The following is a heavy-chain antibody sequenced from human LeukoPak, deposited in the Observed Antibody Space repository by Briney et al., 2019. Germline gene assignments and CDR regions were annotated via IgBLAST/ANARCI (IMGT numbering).Heavy chain of an antibody. CDR1: GFTFSSYS. CDR2: INHSGST. J-gene: IGHJ4*02. Sequence: GSLRLSCAASGFTFSSYSMNWVRQPPGKGLEWIGEINHSGSTNYNPSLKSRVTISVDTSKNQFSLKLSSVTAADTAVYYCARVRLDCSGGSCYKGRSFFDYWGQGTLVTVSS. D-gene: IGHD2-15*01. CDR3: ARVRLDCSGGSCYKGRSFFDY. V-gene: IGHV4-34*01.